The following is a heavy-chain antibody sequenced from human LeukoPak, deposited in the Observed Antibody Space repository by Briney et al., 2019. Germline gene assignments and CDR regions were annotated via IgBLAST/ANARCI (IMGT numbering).Heavy chain of an antibody. CDR2: FDPEDGET. CDR3: VTAYYASGGYYYYGMDV. D-gene: IGHD3-10*01. Sequence: GASVEVSCKVSGYTLTELSMHWVRQAPGKGLEWMGGFDPEDGETIYAQKFQGRVTMTEDTSTDTAYMELSSLRSEDTAVYYCVTAYYASGGYYYYGMDVWGQGTTVTVSS. CDR1: GYTLTELS. V-gene: IGHV1-24*01. J-gene: IGHJ6*02.